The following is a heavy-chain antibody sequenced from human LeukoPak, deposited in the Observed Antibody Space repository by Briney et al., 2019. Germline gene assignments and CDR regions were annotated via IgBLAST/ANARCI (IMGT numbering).Heavy chain of an antibody. D-gene: IGHD3-3*01. CDR3: AKAWSADFGSGYSTWFDP. CDR2: ISGSGGST. J-gene: IGHJ5*02. V-gene: IGHV3-23*01. Sequence: GESLRLSCAASGFTFSSYSMTWVRQAPQKGLEWVSGISGSGGSTYYADSVKGRFTISRDNSKNTLYLQMNSLRAEDTAVYYCAKAWSADFGSGYSTWFDPWGQGTLVTVSS. CDR1: GFTFSSYS.